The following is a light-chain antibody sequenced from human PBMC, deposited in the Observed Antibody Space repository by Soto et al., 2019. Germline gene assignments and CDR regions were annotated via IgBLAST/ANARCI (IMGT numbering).Light chain of an antibody. V-gene: IGLV2-14*01. CDR3: SSTRDSSTLFV. CDR2: EVT. J-gene: IGLJ1*01. Sequence: QSVLTQPASVSGSPGQSITISCTGTSSDVGAYNYVSWYQHHPGKVPKLLIYEVTNRPSGVSDRFSGSKSGNTASLTISALQAEDEADYYCSSTRDSSTLFVFGTGTTVTVL. CDR1: SSDVGAYNY.